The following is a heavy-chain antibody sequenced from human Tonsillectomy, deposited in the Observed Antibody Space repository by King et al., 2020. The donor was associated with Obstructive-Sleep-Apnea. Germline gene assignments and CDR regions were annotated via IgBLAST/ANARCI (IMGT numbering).Heavy chain of an antibody. Sequence: VQLVASGGGFVQPGGSLRLSCAASGFTFSSYSMNWVRPAPWKGLEWVSYISRGSTTIYYAAVLKGRFTNSRDNAKNSLFLQMNRLRAEDTAVYYCARLGYNSGLYGGWDFDYWGQGTLVTVSS. CDR1: GFTFSSYS. D-gene: IGHD6-19*01. J-gene: IGHJ4*02. CDR2: ISRGSTTI. V-gene: IGHV3-48*04. CDR3: ARLGYNSGLYGGWDFDY.